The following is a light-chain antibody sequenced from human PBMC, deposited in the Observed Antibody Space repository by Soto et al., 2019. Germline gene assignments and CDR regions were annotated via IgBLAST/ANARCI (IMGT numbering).Light chain of an antibody. CDR2: NDY. V-gene: IGLV1-47*02. Sequence: QSVLAHPPSASGTPGQRVTISCSGSTSNVGSNLASWYQQLPGSAPKLLIYNDYERPSGVPDRFSGSKSGTSASLGISGLRSEDEADYFCAVWDDSLSGVVFGGGTKLTVL. CDR3: AVWDDSLSGVV. J-gene: IGLJ2*01. CDR1: TSNVGSNL.